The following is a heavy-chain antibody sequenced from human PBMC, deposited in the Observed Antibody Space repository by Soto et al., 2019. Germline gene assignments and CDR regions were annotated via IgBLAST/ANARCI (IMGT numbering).Heavy chain of an antibody. CDR1: GFTFSSYW. Sequence: PGGSLRLSCAASGFTFSSYWMSWVRQAPGKGLEWVANIKQDGSEKYYVDSVKGRFTISRDNAKNSLYLQMNSLRAEDTAVYYCARRVGFYQLLLLDYYYYVDGWGKGTTVTVSS. CDR3: ARRVGFYQLLLLDYYYYVDG. J-gene: IGHJ6*03. CDR2: IKQDGSEK. V-gene: IGHV3-7*01. D-gene: IGHD2-2*01.